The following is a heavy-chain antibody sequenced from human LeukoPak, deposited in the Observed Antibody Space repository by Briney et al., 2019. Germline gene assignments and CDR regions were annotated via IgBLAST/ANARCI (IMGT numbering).Heavy chain of an antibody. Sequence: GGSLRLSCAASGFTFSSYAMSWVRQAPGKGLEWVSAISGSGGSTYYADSVKGRFTISRDNSRDTLYLQMNSLRAEDTAVYYCAKGYYDYVWGSYYFDYWGQGTLVTVCS. CDR3: AKGYYDYVWGSYYFDY. V-gene: IGHV3-23*01. D-gene: IGHD3-16*01. CDR2: ISGSGGST. CDR1: GFTFSSYA. J-gene: IGHJ4*02.